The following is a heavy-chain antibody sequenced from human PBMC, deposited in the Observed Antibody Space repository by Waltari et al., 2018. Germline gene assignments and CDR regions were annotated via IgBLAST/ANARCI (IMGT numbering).Heavy chain of an antibody. V-gene: IGHV4-59*01. CDR2: IYYSGST. Sequence: QVQLQESGPGLVKPSETLSLTCTVSGGSISSYYWSWIRQPPGKGLEWIGYIYYSGSTNYNRSRKSRVTISVDTSKNQCSLKLSSVTAADTAVYYCASMALRRYFDYWGQGTLVTVSS. CDR3: ASMALRRYFDY. D-gene: IGHD3-10*01. J-gene: IGHJ4*02. CDR1: GGSISSYY.